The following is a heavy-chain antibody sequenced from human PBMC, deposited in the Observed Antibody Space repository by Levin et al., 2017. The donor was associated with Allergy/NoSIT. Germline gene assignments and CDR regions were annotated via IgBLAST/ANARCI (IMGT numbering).Heavy chain of an antibody. J-gene: IGHJ6*02. V-gene: IGHV1-18*01. D-gene: IGHD6-13*01. CDR1: GYTFTTYG. Sequence: ASVKVSCKASGYTFTTYGISWVRQAPGQGLEWLGWISVYNGNTKYEHKFQGRVTMTTDTSTSTAYMELGSLGSDDTAVYYCARDLSSSWRTEEKYYNGMDVWGQGATVTVSS. CDR2: ISVYNGNT. CDR3: ARDLSSSWRTEEKYYNGMDV.